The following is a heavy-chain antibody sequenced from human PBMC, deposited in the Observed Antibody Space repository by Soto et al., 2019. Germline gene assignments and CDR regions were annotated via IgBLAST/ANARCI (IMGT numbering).Heavy chain of an antibody. CDR1: GGSFSGYY. V-gene: IGHV4-34*01. CDR2: INHSGST. Sequence: QVQLQQWGAGLLKPSETLSLTCAVYGGSFSGYYWSWIRQPPGKGLEWIGEINHSGSTNYNPSLKRQVTISVDTSKNQFSIKLSSVTVADTSVYYCARGRGLYCSGGSCYYYYGMDVWGQGTTVTVSS. D-gene: IGHD2-15*01. CDR3: ARGRGLYCSGGSCYYYYGMDV. J-gene: IGHJ6*02.